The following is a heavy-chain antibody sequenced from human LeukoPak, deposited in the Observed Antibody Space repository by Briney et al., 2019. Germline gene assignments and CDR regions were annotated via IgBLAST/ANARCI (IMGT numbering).Heavy chain of an antibody. CDR1: GGSFSGYY. Sequence: PETLSLTCAVYGGSFSGYYWSWIRQPPGKGLEWIGEINHSGSTNYNPSLKSRVTISVDTSKNQFSLKLSSVTAADTAVYYCARVDVYYGSVTDYWGQGTLVTVSS. CDR2: INHSGST. V-gene: IGHV4-34*01. CDR3: ARVDVYYGSVTDY. J-gene: IGHJ4*02. D-gene: IGHD3-10*01.